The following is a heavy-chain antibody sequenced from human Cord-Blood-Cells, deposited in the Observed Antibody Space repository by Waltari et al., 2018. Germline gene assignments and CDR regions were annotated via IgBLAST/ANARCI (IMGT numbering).Heavy chain of an antibody. Sequence: QVQLQESGPGLVKPSGTLSLTCAVSGGSISSSNWLSWVRQPPGTGLEWIGEIYHSGSTNYDQSLKSRVTISGDKSKNQFSLKLSSVTAADTAVYYCARVRGAIYWGQGTLVTVSS. J-gene: IGHJ4*02. CDR1: GGSISSSNW. CDR2: IYHSGST. V-gene: IGHV4-4*02. CDR3: ARVRGAIY. D-gene: IGHD1-26*01.